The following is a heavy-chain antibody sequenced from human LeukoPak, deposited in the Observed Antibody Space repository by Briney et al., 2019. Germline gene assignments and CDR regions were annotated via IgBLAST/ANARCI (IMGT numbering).Heavy chain of an antibody. V-gene: IGHV1-2*02. J-gene: IGHJ5*02. CDR1: GYTFTGYY. CDR3: ARVVIATTTDYNWFDP. CDR2: INPNSGGT. D-gene: IGHD2-15*01. Sequence: GASVKVSCKAPGYTFTGYYLHWVRQAPGQGPEWMGWINPNSGGTNYAQKFQGRVTMTRDTSISTAYMELSSLTSDDTAVYYCARVVIATTTDYNWFDPWGQGTLVTVSS.